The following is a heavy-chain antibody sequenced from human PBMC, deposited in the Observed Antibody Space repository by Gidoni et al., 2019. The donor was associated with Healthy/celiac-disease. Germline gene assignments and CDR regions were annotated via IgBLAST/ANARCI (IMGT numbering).Heavy chain of an antibody. D-gene: IGHD5-12*01. Sequence: QVQLQQSGPGLVKPSQTLSLTCAISGDSVSSNSAAWNWIRQSPSRGLEWLGRTYYRSKWYNDYAVSVKSRITINPDTSKNQFSLQLNSVTPEDTAVYYCARSTTNPGRASGYGALDYWGQGTLVTVSS. CDR2: TYYRSKWYN. CDR1: GDSVSSNSAA. CDR3: ARSTTNPGRASGYGALDY. J-gene: IGHJ4*02. V-gene: IGHV6-1*01.